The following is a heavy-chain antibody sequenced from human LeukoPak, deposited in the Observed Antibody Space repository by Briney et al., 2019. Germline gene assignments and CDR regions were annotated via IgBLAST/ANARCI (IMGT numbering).Heavy chain of an antibody. V-gene: IGHV3-33*08. CDR1: GFPFSSYW. J-gene: IGHJ4*02. Sequence: GGSLRLSCVASGFPFSSYWMTWVRQAPGKGLEWVALIWYDGSNKYYADSVKGRLTISRDNSKNTLYLQMNSLRAEDTAVYYCAREGPRGNSQFDYWGQGTLVTVSS. CDR3: AREGPRGNSQFDY. D-gene: IGHD2/OR15-2a*01. CDR2: IWYDGSNK.